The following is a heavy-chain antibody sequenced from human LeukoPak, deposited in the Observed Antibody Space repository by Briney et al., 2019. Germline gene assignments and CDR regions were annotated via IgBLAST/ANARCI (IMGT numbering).Heavy chain of an antibody. Sequence: GGSLRLSCAASGFTVSSNYMNWVRQAPGKGLEWVSLINWDGGSTYYADSVKGRFAISRDNNKNSLYLQMTSLRTEDTASYYCTKGSNTWPSLFDYWGQGTLVTVSS. J-gene: IGHJ4*02. CDR3: TKGSNTWPSLFDY. V-gene: IGHV3-43*01. D-gene: IGHD2-2*02. CDR2: INWDGGST. CDR1: GFTVSSNY.